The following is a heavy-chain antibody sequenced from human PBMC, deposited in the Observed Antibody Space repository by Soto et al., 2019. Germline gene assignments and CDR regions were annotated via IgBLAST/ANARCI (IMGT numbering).Heavy chain of an antibody. CDR2: IKADGSVT. CDR3: ARDLGGSHDY. V-gene: IGHV3-74*01. CDR1: GFTFSTYW. D-gene: IGHD3-16*01. J-gene: IGHJ4*02. Sequence: GGSLRLSCAASGFTFSTYWMHWVRQAPGKGLVWVSRIKADGSVTTYADSVKGRFTISRDNAKNTLYLQMNTLRAEDTAVYYCARDLGGSHDYWGRGTLVTVSS.